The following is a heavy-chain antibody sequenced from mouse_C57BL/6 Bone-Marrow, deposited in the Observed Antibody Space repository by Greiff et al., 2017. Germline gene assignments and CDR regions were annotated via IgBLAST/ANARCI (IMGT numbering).Heavy chain of an antibody. J-gene: IGHJ2*01. CDR1: GYAFSSSW. CDR2: IYPGDGDT. V-gene: IGHV1-82*01. CDR3: AFGTLYYFDY. Sequence: QVQLQQSGPELVKPGASVKISCKASGYAFSSSWMNWVKQRPGKGLEWIGRIYPGDGDTNYNGKFKGKATLTADKSSSTAYLPLSSLTSEDSAVYFCAFGTLYYFDYWGQGTTLTVSS. D-gene: IGHD4-1*01.